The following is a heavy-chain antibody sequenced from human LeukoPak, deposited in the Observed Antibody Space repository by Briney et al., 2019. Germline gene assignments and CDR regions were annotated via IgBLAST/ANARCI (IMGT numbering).Heavy chain of an antibody. Sequence: GRSLRLSCAASGFIFSDYGIHWVRQAPGKGLEWVAVIWYDGTNKYYGDSVKGRFTISRDNSKNTLYLQMNSLRAEDTAVYYCAKDRGSYSTTADSWGRGTLVTVSS. J-gene: IGHJ5*01. V-gene: IGHV3-33*06. CDR2: IWYDGTNK. D-gene: IGHD1-26*01. CDR1: GFIFSDYG. CDR3: AKDRGSYSTTADS.